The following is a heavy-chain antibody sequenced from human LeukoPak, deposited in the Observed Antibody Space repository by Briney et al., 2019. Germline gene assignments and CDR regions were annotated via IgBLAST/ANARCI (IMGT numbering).Heavy chain of an antibody. D-gene: IGHD6-13*01. CDR1: GCTFSSCSYH. CDR2: IYYSGST. J-gene: IGHJ4*02. CDR3: ARQRARSRSWPFLFDY. Sequence: SETLTLTCTVSGCTFSSCSYHWVRIPQPPGKGLEAIGTIYYSGSTYYNPSLKSRVTISVETSKNQFSLKLSSVTVADTAVYYCARQRARSRSWPFLFDYWGQGTLVTVSS. V-gene: IGHV4-39*01.